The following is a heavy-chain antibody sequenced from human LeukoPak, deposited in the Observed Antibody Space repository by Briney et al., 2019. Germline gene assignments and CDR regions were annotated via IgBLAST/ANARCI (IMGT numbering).Heavy chain of an antibody. CDR2: IIPIFGTA. CDR3: ARVPQSDYVWGGYRSHAFDI. V-gene: IGHV1-69*13. CDR1: GGTFSSYA. Sequence: ASVKVSCKASGGTFSSYAISWVRQAPGQGLEWMGGIIPIFGTANYAQKFQGRVTITADESTSTAYMELSSLRSEDTAVYYCARVPQSDYVWGGYRSHAFDIWGQGTMVTVSS. J-gene: IGHJ3*02. D-gene: IGHD3-16*02.